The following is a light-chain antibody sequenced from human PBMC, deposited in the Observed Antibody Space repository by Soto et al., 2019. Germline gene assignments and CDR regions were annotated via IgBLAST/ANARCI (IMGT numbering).Light chain of an antibody. J-gene: IGLJ1*01. CDR2: EVS. CDR1: SSDVGGYKY. CDR3: SSYTSSSTLV. Sequence: QSVLTQPASVSGSTGQSITISCTGTSSDVGGYKYVSWYQQYPGKAPKLMFYEVSTRPSGVSNRFSGSKSGNTASLTISGLQAEDEADYYCSSYTSSSTLVFGTGTKFTVL. V-gene: IGLV2-14*01.